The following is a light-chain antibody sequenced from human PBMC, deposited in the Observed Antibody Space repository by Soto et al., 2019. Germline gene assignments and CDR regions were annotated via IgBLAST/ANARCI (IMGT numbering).Light chain of an antibody. CDR2: GAS. J-gene: IGKJ1*01. V-gene: IGKV3-15*01. Sequence: EIVLTRSPGTLSLSPGERATLSCRASQSVGSSYFAWYQQKPGQAPRLLIYGASTRATGIPARFSGSGSGTEFTLTLSSLQSEDFAVYYCQQYNNWPPWTFGQGTKVDIK. CDR3: QQYNNWPPWT. CDR1: QSVGSSY.